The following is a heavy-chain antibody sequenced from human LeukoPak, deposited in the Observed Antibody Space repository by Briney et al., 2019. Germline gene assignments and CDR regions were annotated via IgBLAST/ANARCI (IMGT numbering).Heavy chain of an antibody. V-gene: IGHV3-30*18. D-gene: IGHD4-17*01. CDR2: ISYDGVDK. Sequence: PGRSLRLSCAASGFTFSSYGMHWVRQAPGKGLEWVAFISYDGVDKYYADSVKGRFTISRDYSKNTVYLQMNSLRAEDTAVYYCAKDDDYGDYAAGYWGQGTLVTVSS. CDR1: GFTFSSYG. J-gene: IGHJ4*02. CDR3: AKDDDYGDYAAGY.